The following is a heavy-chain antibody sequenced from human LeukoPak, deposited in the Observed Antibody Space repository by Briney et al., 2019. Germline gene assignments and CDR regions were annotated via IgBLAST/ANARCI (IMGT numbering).Heavy chain of an antibody. CDR1: GFTFSSYW. Sequence: PGGSLRLSCAASGFTFSSYWMHWVRQAPGKGLVWVSRINSDGSSTSYADSVKGRFTISRDNAKNTLYLQMNSLRAEDTAVYYCAREQTFGGVIARAYFDYWGQGTLVTVSS. D-gene: IGHD3-16*02. V-gene: IGHV3-74*01. J-gene: IGHJ4*02. CDR2: INSDGSST. CDR3: AREQTFGGVIARAYFDY.